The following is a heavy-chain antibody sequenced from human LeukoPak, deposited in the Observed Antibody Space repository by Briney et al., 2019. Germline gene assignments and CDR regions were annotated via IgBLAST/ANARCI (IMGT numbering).Heavy chain of an antibody. V-gene: IGHV4-34*01. J-gene: IGHJ4*02. D-gene: IGHD5-24*01. CDR3: ARGRRDGYNYRAYYFDY. Sequence: SETLSPTCAVYGGSFSGYYWSWIRQPPGKGLEWIGEINHSGSTNYNPSLKSRVTISVDTSKNQFSLKLSSVTAADTAVYYCARGRRDGYNYRAYYFDYWGQGTLVTVSS. CDR2: INHSGST. CDR1: GGSFSGYY.